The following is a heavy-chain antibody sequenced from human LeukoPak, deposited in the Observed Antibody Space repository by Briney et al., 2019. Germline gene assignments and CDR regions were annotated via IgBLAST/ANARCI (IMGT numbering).Heavy chain of an antibody. CDR3: AKEPLVVAATFDY. J-gene: IGHJ4*02. D-gene: IGHD2-15*01. V-gene: IGHV4-38-2*02. Sequence: SETLSLTCTVSSYSISSGYYWGWIRQPPGKGLEWIGSIYHSGSTNYNPSLKSRVTMSVDTSKNQFSLKLSSVTAADTAVYYCAKEPLVVAATFDYWGQGTLVTVSS. CDR2: IYHSGST. CDR1: SYSISSGYY.